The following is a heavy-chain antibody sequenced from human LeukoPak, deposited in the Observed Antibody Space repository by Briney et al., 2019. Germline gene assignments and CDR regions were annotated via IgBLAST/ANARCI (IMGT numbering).Heavy chain of an antibody. Sequence: PGRSLRLSCAASGFTFSSYGMHWVRQAPGKGLEWVAVIWYDGSNKYYADSVKGRFTISRDNSKNTLYLQMNSLRAEDTAVYYCARDPLVAAAGYYYYGMDVWGQGTTVTVSS. CDR2: IWYDGSNK. CDR3: ARDPLVAAAGYYYYGMDV. J-gene: IGHJ6*02. D-gene: IGHD6-13*01. V-gene: IGHV3-33*01. CDR1: GFTFSSYG.